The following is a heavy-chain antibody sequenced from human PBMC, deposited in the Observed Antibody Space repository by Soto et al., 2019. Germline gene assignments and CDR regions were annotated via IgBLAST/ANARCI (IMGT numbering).Heavy chain of an antibody. CDR3: ARGRGAAGTDSVQYYGMDV. D-gene: IGHD6-13*01. V-gene: IGHV3-21*01. J-gene: IGHJ6*02. Sequence: EVQLVESGGGLVKPGGSLRLSCAASGFTFSSYSMNWVRQAPGKGLEWVSSISSSSSYIYYADSVKGRFTISRDNANNSLSLQMNSLRAEDTAVYYCARGRGAAGTDSVQYYGMDVWGQGTTVTVSS. CDR1: GFTFSSYS. CDR2: ISSSSSYI.